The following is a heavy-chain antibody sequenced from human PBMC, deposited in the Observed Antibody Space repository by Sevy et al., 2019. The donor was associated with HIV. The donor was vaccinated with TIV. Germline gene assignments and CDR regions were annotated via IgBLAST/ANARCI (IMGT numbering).Heavy chain of an antibody. J-gene: IGHJ6*02. CDR3: AKDNRPATMSNSSYYYYYGMDV. CDR2: ISWNSVSL. Sequence: GGSLRLSCAASGFSFGDYAMHWVRQAPGMGLEWVSGISWNSVSLDYADSVKGRFTISRDNAKNSLFLQMNRLRSEDTALYYCAKDNRPATMSNSSYYYYYGMDVWGQGTTVTVSS. D-gene: IGHD6-6*01. CDR1: GFSFGDYA. V-gene: IGHV3-9*01.